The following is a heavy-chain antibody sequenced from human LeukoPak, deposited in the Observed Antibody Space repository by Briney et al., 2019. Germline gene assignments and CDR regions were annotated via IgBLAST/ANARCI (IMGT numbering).Heavy chain of an antibody. CDR2: INHSGST. Sequence: SETLSLTCAVYGGSFSGYYWSWIRQPPGKGLEWIGEINHSGSTNYNPSLKSRVTISVDTSKNQFSLKLSSVTAADTAVYYCARGRPVALIDYWGQGALVTVSS. J-gene: IGHJ4*02. CDR3: ARGRPVALIDY. V-gene: IGHV4-34*01. CDR1: GGSFSGYY.